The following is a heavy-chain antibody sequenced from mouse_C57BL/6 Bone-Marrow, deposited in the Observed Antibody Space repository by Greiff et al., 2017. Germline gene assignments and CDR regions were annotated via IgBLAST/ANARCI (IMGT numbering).Heavy chain of an antibody. J-gene: IGHJ4*01. Sequence: EVKLMESGGGLVQPGGSLSLSCAASGFTFTEYYMSWVRQPPGKALEWLGFIRNKANGYTTEYSASVKGRFTISRDNSQSILYLQMNALRAEDSATYYCAALPGAMDHWGQGTSVTVSS. CDR2: IRNKANGYTT. CDR3: AALPGAMDH. V-gene: IGHV7-3*01. CDR1: GFTFTEYY.